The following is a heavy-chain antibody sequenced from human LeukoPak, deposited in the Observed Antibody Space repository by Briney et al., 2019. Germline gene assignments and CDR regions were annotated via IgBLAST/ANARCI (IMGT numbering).Heavy chain of an antibody. J-gene: IGHJ4*02. V-gene: IGHV4-38-2*01. CDR2: IYHSGIT. CDR1: RYSISSGYY. D-gene: IGHD6-13*01. Sequence: PSETLSLTCAVYRYSISSGYYWGWIRQPPGKGLEWIGIIYHSGITYYNPSLKSRLTISGDTCKNQFSLKLSSVTAADTAVYYCARSIAAAGSGGFDNWGQGTLVTVSS. CDR3: ARSIAAAGSGGFDN.